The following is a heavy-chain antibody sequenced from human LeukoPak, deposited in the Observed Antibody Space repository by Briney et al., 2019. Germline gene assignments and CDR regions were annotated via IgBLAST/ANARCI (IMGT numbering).Heavy chain of an antibody. V-gene: IGHV4-38-2*02. CDR3: AGTGCSGGSCYDY. D-gene: IGHD2-15*01. Sequence: SETLSLTCTVSGYSISSGYYWGWIRQPPGKGLEWIGSIYHSGSTYYNPSLKSRVTISVDTSKNQFSLKLSSVTAADTAVYYCAGTGCSGGSCYDYWGQGTLVTVSS. J-gene: IGHJ4*02. CDR1: GYSISSGYY. CDR2: IYHSGST.